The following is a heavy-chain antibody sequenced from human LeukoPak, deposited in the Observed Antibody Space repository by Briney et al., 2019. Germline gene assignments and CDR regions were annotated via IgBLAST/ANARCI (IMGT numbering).Heavy chain of an antibody. CDR2: IYSGGTT. J-gene: IGHJ4*02. D-gene: IGHD3-22*01. CDR3: ASGDSSSLGSAY. CDR1: GFTVSSNY. V-gene: IGHV3-66*01. Sequence: GGSLRLSCAVSGFTVSSNYMSWVRQAPGKGLEWVSVIYSGGTTFYADSVKGRFTISRDNSKNTLYLQMNSLRAEDTAVYYCASGDSSSLGSAYWGQGTLVTVSS.